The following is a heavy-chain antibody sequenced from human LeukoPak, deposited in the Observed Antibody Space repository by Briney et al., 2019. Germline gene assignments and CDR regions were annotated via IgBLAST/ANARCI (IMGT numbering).Heavy chain of an antibody. V-gene: IGHV4-34*01. J-gene: IGHJ5*02. CDR3: ARGFSLTNGDWFDP. CDR1: GGSFSGYY. Sequence: PSETLSLTCAVYGGSFSGYYWSWIRQPPGKGLEWIGEINHSGSTNYNPSLKSRVTISVDTSKNQFPLKLSSVTAADTAVYYCARGFSLTNGDWFDPWGQGTLVTVSS. D-gene: IGHD2-8*01. CDR2: INHSGST.